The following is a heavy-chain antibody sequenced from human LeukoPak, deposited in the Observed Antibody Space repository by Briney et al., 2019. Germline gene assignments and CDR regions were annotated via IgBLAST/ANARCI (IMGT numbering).Heavy chain of an antibody. CDR3: ARARIGASGTKSNRWFDP. CDR1: GFTVTTNY. CDR2: IYAGGET. J-gene: IGHJ5*02. Sequence: PGGSQRLSCAASGFTVTTNYMTWVRQAPGKGLEWVSHIYAGGETFYADSVKGRFSVSRDKSSNTLYLQMNSLSAEDTAFYYCARARIGASGTKSNRWFDPWGQGILVTVAS. D-gene: IGHD1-1*01. V-gene: IGHV3-66*02.